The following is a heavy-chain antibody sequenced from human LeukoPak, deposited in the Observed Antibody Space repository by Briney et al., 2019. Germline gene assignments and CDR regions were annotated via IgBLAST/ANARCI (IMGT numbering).Heavy chain of an antibody. CDR2: INHSEST. J-gene: IGHJ5*02. V-gene: IGHV4-34*01. Sequence: SETLSLTCAVYRGSLSGYYWSWLRQPPGKGLEWIGEINHSESTNYNPSLKSRVTISVDTSKNQFSLKLSSVTAADTAVYYCARGPRGVVVPAAIGRLGPRGWFDPWGQGTLVTVSS. D-gene: IGHD2-2*01. CDR3: ARGPRGVVVPAAIGRLGPRGWFDP. CDR1: RGSLSGYY.